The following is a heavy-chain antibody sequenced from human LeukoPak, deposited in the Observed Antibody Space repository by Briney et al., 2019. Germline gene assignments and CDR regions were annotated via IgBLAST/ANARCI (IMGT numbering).Heavy chain of an antibody. CDR3: AKGPLRGTAAAIDY. CDR1: GFDVGRNY. J-gene: IGHJ4*02. CDR2: IYSGGAT. Sequence: GGSLRLSCAASGFDVGRNYMTWVRQAPGKGLEWVSFIYSGGATYYADSVRGRFTISRDSSKNTLYLQMNSLRVEDTAVYYCAKGPLRGTAAAIDYWGQGTLVTVSS. D-gene: IGHD2-2*01. V-gene: IGHV3-53*01.